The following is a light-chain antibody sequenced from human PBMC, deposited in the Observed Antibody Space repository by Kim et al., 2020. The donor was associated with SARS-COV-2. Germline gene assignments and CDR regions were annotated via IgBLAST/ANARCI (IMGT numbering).Light chain of an antibody. CDR3: QVWDTDTDEYV. Sequence: SYELTQPPSVSVAPGQTARITCGGNNIGRHSVHWYQQKPGQAPVLVIYYDSDRPSGIPERFSGSKAATTATLTISRVDAGDEADYYCQVWDTDTDEYVFG. CDR2: YDS. J-gene: IGLJ1*01. CDR1: NIGRHS. V-gene: IGLV3-21*01.